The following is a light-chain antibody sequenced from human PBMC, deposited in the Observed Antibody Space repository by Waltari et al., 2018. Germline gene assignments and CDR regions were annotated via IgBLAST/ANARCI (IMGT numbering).Light chain of an antibody. V-gene: IGKV1-5*03. CDR1: QNINSW. CDR3: QESYSTLYT. CDR2: KAS. J-gene: IGKJ2*01. Sequence: DIQMTQSPSTLSASVGDRVTITCRASQNINSWLAWYQQKPGKAPKLLIYKASSLETGVPSRFSGSESGTEFTLTINSLQPDDFATFSCQESYSTLYTFGQGTKVEIK.